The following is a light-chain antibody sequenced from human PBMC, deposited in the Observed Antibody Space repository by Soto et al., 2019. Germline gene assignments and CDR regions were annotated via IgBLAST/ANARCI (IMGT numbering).Light chain of an antibody. CDR2: EVT. CDR1: RHNVGGYNY. CDR3: SSYTSSSTLV. J-gene: IGLJ2*01. V-gene: IGLV2-14*01. Sequence: QSALTQHASVSGSPGQSITISCTGTRHNVGGYNYVSWYQQHPGKAPKLIIFEVTNRPSGISDRFSGSKSGNTASLTISGLQADDESHYYCSSYTSSSTLVFGVGTKLTVL.